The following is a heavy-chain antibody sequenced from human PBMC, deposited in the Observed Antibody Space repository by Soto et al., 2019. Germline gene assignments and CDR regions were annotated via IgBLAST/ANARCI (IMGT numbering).Heavy chain of an antibody. Sequence: ASVKVSCKVSGYTLTELSMHWVRQAPGKGLEWMGGFGPEARETNYAQKFQGRVTMTADTSTSTAYIELRNLRSDDTAVYYCARDWYPTFDPWGPGTLVTVSS. J-gene: IGHJ5*02. D-gene: IGHD6-13*01. CDR3: ARDWYPTFDP. CDR1: GYTLTELS. V-gene: IGHV1-24*01. CDR2: FGPEARET.